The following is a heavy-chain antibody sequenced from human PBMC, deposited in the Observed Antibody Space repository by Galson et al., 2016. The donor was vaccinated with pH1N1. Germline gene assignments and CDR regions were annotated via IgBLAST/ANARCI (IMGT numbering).Heavy chain of an antibody. CDR2: LSAASTAV. J-gene: IGHJ6*02. D-gene: IGHD2-2*01. CDR3: AKGGRVGVQGYYYALDV. CDR1: GFIFSSYA. Sequence: SLRLSCAASGFIFSSYAMTRVRQAPGKGLEWVSALSAASTAVYYGNSVKGRFTISRDNSKNTLYLQMNSLRAEDTAVYYCAKGGRVGVQGYYYALDVWGQGTAVTVSS. V-gene: IGHV3-23*01.